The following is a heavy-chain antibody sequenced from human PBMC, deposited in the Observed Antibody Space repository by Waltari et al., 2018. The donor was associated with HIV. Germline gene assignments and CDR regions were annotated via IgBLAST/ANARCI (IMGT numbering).Heavy chain of an antibody. CDR3: ARGGEKFSSSWFNF. CDR2: INTANGYT. J-gene: IGHJ5*01. Sequence: QRLEWMVWINTANGYTRSSQRFQDRITMTRDTSAGTAYMELSSLTSEDTAVYFCARGGEKFSSSWFNFWGQGTLVTVSS. V-gene: IGHV1-3*04. D-gene: IGHD6-6*01.